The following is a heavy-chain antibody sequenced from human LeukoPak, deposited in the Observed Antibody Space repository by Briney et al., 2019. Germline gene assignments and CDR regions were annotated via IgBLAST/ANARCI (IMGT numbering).Heavy chain of an antibody. V-gene: IGHV4-59*08. Sequence: SETLSLTCSVSGDSISTAYWSWIRQSPAKGLEWIGYIYKIGNTDYNPSLKSRVTISLDTSKNQLSLSLKSVTAADTAVYYCAGRGQRYFRDWGQGTLVTVSS. J-gene: IGHJ1*01. CDR2: IYKIGNT. CDR1: GDSISTAY. CDR3: AGRGQRYFRD. D-gene: IGHD3-9*01.